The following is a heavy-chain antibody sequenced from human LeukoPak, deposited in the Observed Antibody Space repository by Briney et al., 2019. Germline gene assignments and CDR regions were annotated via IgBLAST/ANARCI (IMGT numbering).Heavy chain of an antibody. J-gene: IGHJ4*02. CDR1: GFSLSTYA. D-gene: IGHD4-17*01. V-gene: IGHV3-23*01. CDR2: ISGSGYTT. CDR3: AKWGDYGNFDY. Sequence: PGGSLRLSCAASGFSLSTYAMTWVRQAPGKGLECVSGISGSGYTTNYTDSVKGRFTISKDKSKSTLYLQINSLRVEDTAVYYCAKWGDYGNFDYWGQGTLVTVSS.